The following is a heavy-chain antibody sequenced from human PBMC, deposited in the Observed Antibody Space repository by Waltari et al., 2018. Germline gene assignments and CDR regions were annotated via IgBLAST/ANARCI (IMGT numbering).Heavy chain of an antibody. CDR2: IRNKANSYTT. CDR3: ARGFCSGGTCYSGDY. J-gene: IGHJ4*02. V-gene: IGHV3-72*01. D-gene: IGHD2-15*01. Sequence: EVQLVESGGGLVQPGGSLRLSCAASGFTFSDHYMDWVRQAPGTGLEWVGRIRNKANSYTTEYAASVKGRFTISRDDSKNSLFLQMNSLQTEDSAVFYCARGFCSGGTCYSGDYWGQGTLVTVSS. CDR1: GFTFSDHY.